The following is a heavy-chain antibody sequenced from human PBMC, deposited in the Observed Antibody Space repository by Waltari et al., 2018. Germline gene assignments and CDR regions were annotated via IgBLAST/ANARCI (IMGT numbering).Heavy chain of an antibody. J-gene: IGHJ4*02. D-gene: IGHD6-19*01. CDR3: AKALYSSGWYEGVDY. CDR2: RRYDGRKK. V-gene: IGHV3-30*02. CDR1: GFTFSTYG. Sequence: QVQLVESGGGVVQPGGSLRLSCAASGFTFSTYGMHWVRQAPGKGLEWVAFRRYDGRKKYYGDSVKGRFTISRDNSKNTLYLQMNSLRAEDTAVYYCAKALYSSGWYEGVDYWGQGTLVTVSS.